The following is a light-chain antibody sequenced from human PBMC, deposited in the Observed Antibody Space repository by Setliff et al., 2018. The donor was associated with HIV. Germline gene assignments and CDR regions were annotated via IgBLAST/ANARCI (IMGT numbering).Light chain of an antibody. CDR1: QSISLW. V-gene: IGKV1-5*03. CDR3: QQYNSYSALT. CDR2: KAS. J-gene: IGKJ4*01. Sequence: IQMTQSPSTLSAYVGDRVSFTCRASQSISLWLAWYQQKPGKAPKLLINKASTLENGAPSRFSGSGSGTEFNLTISSLQPEDSAIYYCQQYNSYSALTFGGGTKVDIK.